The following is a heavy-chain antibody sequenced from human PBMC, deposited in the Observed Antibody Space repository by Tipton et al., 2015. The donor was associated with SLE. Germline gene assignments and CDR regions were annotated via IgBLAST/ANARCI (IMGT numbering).Heavy chain of an antibody. CDR2: IFSGVSA. J-gene: IGHJ4*02. CDR1: GDSVSSYY. D-gene: IGHD3-10*01. CDR3: ARRWGFGNLSGGDY. Sequence: TLSLTCTVSGDSVSSYYWSWIRQPPGRGLEWIGRIFSGVSANYNPSLKSRVTMSVDTSKDQLSLKLNSVTAADTAVYYCARRWGFGNLSGGDYWGQGTLVTVSS. V-gene: IGHV4-4*07.